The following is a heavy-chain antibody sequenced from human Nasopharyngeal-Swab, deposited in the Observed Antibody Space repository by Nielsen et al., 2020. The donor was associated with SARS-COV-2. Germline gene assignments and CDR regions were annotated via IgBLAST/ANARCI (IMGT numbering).Heavy chain of an antibody. D-gene: IGHD3-22*01. CDR1: GYTFTGYY. Sequence: ASVKVSCKASGYTFTGYYMHWVRQAPGQGLEWMGWISAYNGNTNYAQKLQGRVTMTTDTSTSTAYMELRSLRSDDTAVYYCARGAVVRYGMDVWGQGTTVTVSS. J-gene: IGHJ6*02. CDR3: ARGAVVRYGMDV. V-gene: IGHV1-18*04. CDR2: ISAYNGNT.